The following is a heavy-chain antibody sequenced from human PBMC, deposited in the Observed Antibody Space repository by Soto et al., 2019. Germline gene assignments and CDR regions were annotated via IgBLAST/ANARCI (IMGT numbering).Heavy chain of an antibody. D-gene: IGHD2-15*01. V-gene: IGHV1-69*01. Sequence: QVQLVQSGAEVKKPGSSVKVSCKASGGTFSRYAISWVRQAPGQGPEWMGGIVPIFGTANYAQKFQGRVTITADESTSTAYMELSSLRSEDTGVYYCARGETESTDPECSGGSGYSGSYWGQGTLVTVSS. CDR1: GGTFSRYA. J-gene: IGHJ4*02. CDR2: IVPIFGTA. CDR3: ARGETESTDPECSGGSGYSGSY.